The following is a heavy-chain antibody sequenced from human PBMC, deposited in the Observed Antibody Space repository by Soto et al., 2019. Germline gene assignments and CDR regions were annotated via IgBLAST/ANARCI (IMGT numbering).Heavy chain of an antibody. D-gene: IGHD3-10*01. CDR3: AKGFLGAFDI. Sequence: GESLKISCAASGFTFSSYAMSWVRQAPGKGLEWVSAISGSGGSTYYAGSVKGRFTISRDNSKNPLYLQMNSLRAEDTAVYYCAKGFLGAFDIWGQGTMVTVSS. J-gene: IGHJ3*02. V-gene: IGHV3-23*01. CDR1: GFTFSSYA. CDR2: ISGSGGST.